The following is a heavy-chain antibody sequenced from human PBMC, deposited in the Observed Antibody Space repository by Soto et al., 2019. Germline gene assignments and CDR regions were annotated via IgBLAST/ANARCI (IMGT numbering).Heavy chain of an antibody. V-gene: IGHV4-61*01. CDR2: IYYSGST. J-gene: IGHJ4*02. CDR1: GGSVSSGSYY. D-gene: IGHD5-12*01. CDR3: ARDRRRDGYNYPLFDY. Sequence: QVQLQESGPGLVKPSETLSLTCTVSGGSVSSGSYYWSWIRQPPGKGLEWIGYIYYSGSTNYNPSLKSRVTISVDTTKNQFSLKLSAVTAADTAVYYGARDRRRDGYNYPLFDYWGQGTLVTVSS.